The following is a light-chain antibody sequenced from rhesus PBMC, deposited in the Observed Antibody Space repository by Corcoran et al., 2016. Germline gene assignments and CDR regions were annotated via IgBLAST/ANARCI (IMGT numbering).Light chain of an antibody. CDR2: KAS. CDR1: QDISSY. CDR3: QQHNSDPLT. J-gene: IGKJ4*01. V-gene: IGKV1-25*01. Sequence: DIQMTQSPSSLSASVGDTVTLTCRASQDISSYLVWYQQKPGKAPKLLINKASTLQSGVPSRISGGGSGTDFTLTINTLQPEDFATYYCQQHNSDPLTFGGGTKVELK.